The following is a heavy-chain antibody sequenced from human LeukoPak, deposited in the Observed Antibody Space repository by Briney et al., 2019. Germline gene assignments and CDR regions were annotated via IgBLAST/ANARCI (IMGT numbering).Heavy chain of an antibody. CDR2: ISGSGGST. V-gene: IGHV3-23*01. CDR1: GFIFSIYV. Sequence: GGSLRLSCAASGFIFSIYVMSWVRQAAGKGLEWVSAISGSGGSTYYADSVQGRFTISRDNSKNTLYLQMNSLRAEDTAVYYCGDGGFDYWGQGTLVTVSS. J-gene: IGHJ4*02. CDR3: GDGGFDY. D-gene: IGHD5-24*01.